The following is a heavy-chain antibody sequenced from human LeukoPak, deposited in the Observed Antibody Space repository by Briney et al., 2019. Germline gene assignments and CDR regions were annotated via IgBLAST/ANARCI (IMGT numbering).Heavy chain of an antibody. CDR3: ARVQWDYCSGGSCYGGVFGY. V-gene: IGHV1-69*01. D-gene: IGHD2-15*01. CDR2: IIPIFGTA. CDR1: GGTFSSYA. J-gene: IGHJ4*02. Sequence: SSVKVSCKASGGTFSSYAISWVRRAPGQGLEWMGGIIPIFGTANYAQKFQGRVTITADESTSTAYMELSSLRSEDTAVYYCARVQWDYCSGGSCYGGVFGYWGQGTLVTVSS.